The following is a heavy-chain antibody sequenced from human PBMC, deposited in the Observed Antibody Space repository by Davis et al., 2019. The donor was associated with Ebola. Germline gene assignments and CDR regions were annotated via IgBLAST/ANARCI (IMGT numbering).Heavy chain of an antibody. D-gene: IGHD3-3*01. J-gene: IGHJ5*02. CDR1: GGSISSSSYY. Sequence: SETLSLTCTVSGGSISSSSYYWGWIRQPPGKGLEWIGSIYYSGSTYYNPSLKSRVTISVDTSKNQFSLKLSSVTAADTAVYYCARHPHLAILEWLWRFDPWGQGTLVTVPS. CDR2: IYYSGST. V-gene: IGHV4-39*01. CDR3: ARHPHLAILEWLWRFDP.